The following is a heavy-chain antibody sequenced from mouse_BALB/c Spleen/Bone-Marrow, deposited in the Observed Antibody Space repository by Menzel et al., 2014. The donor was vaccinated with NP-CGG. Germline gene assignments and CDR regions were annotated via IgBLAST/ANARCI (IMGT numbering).Heavy chain of an antibody. CDR1: GYTFTSYT. J-gene: IGHJ3*01. V-gene: IGHV1-4*01. Sequence: LVESGAELARPGASVKMSCKASGYTFTSYTMHWVKQRPGQGLEWIGYINPSSGYTDYNQKVKDKATLTADKSSSTALMQLSRLTSEGSACYFCAREQGYWGQGTLVTVSA. CDR3: AREQGY. CDR2: INPSSGYT.